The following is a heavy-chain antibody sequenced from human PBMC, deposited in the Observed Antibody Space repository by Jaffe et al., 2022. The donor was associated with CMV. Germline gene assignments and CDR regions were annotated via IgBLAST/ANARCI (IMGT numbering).Heavy chain of an antibody. V-gene: IGHV4-34*01. CDR1: GGSFSGYY. CDR2: INHSGST. J-gene: IGHJ5*02. CDR3: ARGSPLLLWFGELWKRNNWFDP. Sequence: QVQLQQWGAGLLKPSETLSLTCAVYGGSFSGYYWSWIRQPPGKGLEWIGEINHSGSTNYNPSLKSRVTISVDTSKNQFSLKLSSVTAADTAVYYCARGSPLLLWFGELWKRNNWFDPWGQGTLVTVSS. D-gene: IGHD3-10*01.